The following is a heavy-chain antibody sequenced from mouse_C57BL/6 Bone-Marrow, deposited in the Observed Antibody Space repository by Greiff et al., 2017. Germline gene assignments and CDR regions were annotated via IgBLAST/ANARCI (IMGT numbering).Heavy chain of an antibody. Sequence: QVQLQQSGPGLVQPSQSLSITCTVSGFSLTSYGVHWVRQSPGKGLEWLGVIWSGGSTDYNAAFISRLSISKDNSKSQVFFKMNSLQADDTAIYYCARNGDLLLRCYYAMDYWGQGTSVTVSS. D-gene: IGHD1-1*01. V-gene: IGHV2-2*01. CDR2: IWSGGST. CDR3: ARNGDLLLRCYYAMDY. CDR1: GFSLTSYG. J-gene: IGHJ4*01.